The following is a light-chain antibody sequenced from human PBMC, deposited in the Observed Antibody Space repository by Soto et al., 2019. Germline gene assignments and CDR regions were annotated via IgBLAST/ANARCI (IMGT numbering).Light chain of an antibody. J-gene: IGKJ1*01. CDR2: GAS. CDR1: QSVSSSY. CDR3: QQYGSSPRT. Sequence: ENVLTQSPGTLSLSPGERATLSCRASQSVSSSYLAWYQQKPGQAPRLLIYGASSRATGIPDRFSGSGSGTCFTVTISRLEPEDFAVYYCQQYGSSPRTFGQGTKVEIK. V-gene: IGKV3-20*01.